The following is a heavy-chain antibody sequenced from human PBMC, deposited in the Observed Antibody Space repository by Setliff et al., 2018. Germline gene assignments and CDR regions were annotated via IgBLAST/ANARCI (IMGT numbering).Heavy chain of an antibody. D-gene: IGHD2-2*01. V-gene: IGHV1-3*01. J-gene: IGHJ3*02. CDR3: AREVLPLVREEAFYI. CDR2: INAGNGNT. Sequence: ASVKVSCKASGYSFAKYALHWVRQAPGQRLEWMGWINAGNGNTKCSQNFQGRVTITRDTSASTAYVELSRLRYEDKAVYYCAREVLPLVREEAFYIWGQGTMVTV. CDR1: GYSFAKYA.